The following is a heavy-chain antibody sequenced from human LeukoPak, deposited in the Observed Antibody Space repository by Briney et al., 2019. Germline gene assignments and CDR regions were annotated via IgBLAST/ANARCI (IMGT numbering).Heavy chain of an antibody. CDR1: GFTLSDNW. D-gene: IGHD4-11*01. CDR3: AAWGLYSY. V-gene: IGHV3-7*01. Sequence: RGPLTLSCAAPGFTLSDNWMNWFRHAPGKGLEWVANINLHGSVKLHADSVEGRFTISRDNAKNSLFLQMTSLKVEDTAVYYCAAWGLYSYWGQGTLVTVSS. J-gene: IGHJ4*02. CDR2: INLHGSVK.